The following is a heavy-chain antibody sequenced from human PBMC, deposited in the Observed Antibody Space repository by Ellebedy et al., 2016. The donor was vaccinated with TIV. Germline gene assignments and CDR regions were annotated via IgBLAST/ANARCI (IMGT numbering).Heavy chain of an antibody. Sequence: GESLKISCAASGFAFGGFAMNWVRQAPGKGLQWVSYISYNGDETFYADSVKGRFTISRDNAMNSLYLQINRLRAEDTAVYYCVRFPRGAPFADYLYYMDVWGKGIMVTVSS. CDR3: VRFPRGAPFADYLYYMDV. CDR2: ISYNGDET. V-gene: IGHV3-21*01. J-gene: IGHJ6*03. D-gene: IGHD3-10*01. CDR1: GFAFGGFA.